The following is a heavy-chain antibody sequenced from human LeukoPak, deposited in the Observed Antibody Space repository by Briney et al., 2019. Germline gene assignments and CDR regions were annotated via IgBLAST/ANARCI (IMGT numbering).Heavy chain of an antibody. V-gene: IGHV3-53*01. CDR1: GFTVSSNY. D-gene: IGHD2-2*01. Sequence: GGSLRLSCAASGFTVSSNYMSWVRQAPGKGLEWVSVIYSGGSTYYADSVKSRFTISRDNSKNTLYLQMNSLRAEDTAVYYCARVKPAAILSYFDYWGQGTLVTVSS. CDR2: IYSGGST. J-gene: IGHJ4*02. CDR3: ARVKPAAILSYFDY.